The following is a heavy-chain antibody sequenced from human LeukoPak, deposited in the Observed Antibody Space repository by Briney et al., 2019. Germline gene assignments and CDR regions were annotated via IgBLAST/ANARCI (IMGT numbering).Heavy chain of an antibody. Sequence: SETLSLTCTVSGGSISGYYWSWIRQPPGKGLEWVGYISYSGSTNYNPSLKSRVTISVDTSKNQFPLKLSSVTAADTAIYYCARDGRAGSLFAYWGQGTLVTVSS. V-gene: IGHV4-59*01. J-gene: IGHJ4*02. CDR3: ARDGRAGSLFAY. CDR2: ISYSGST. CDR1: GGSISGYY. D-gene: IGHD6-19*01.